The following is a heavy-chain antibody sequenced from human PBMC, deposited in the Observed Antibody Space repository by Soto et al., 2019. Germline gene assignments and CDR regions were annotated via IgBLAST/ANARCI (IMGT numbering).Heavy chain of an antibody. CDR3: AREGYDFWSGSHDAFDI. J-gene: IGHJ3*02. Sequence: SETLSLTCTVSGGSISSYYWSWIRQPPGKGLEWIGYIYYSGSTNYNPSLKSRVTISVDTSKNQFPLKLSSVTAADTAVYYCAREGYDFWSGSHDAFDIWGQGTMVTVSS. CDR2: IYYSGST. V-gene: IGHV4-59*01. CDR1: GGSISSYY. D-gene: IGHD3-3*01.